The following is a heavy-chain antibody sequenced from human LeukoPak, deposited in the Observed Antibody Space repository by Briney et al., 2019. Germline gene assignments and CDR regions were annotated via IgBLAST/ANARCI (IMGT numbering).Heavy chain of an antibody. CDR1: GGTFSSYA. CDR3: ARDTNNLIRGVFAD. Sequence: SVKVSCKASGGTFSSYAVSWVRQAPGQGLEWMGRIIPILGIANYAQKFQGRVTITADKSTSTAYMELSSLRSEDTAVYYCARDTNNLIRGVFADWGQGTLVTVSS. D-gene: IGHD3-10*01. J-gene: IGHJ4*02. CDR2: IIPILGIA. V-gene: IGHV1-69*04.